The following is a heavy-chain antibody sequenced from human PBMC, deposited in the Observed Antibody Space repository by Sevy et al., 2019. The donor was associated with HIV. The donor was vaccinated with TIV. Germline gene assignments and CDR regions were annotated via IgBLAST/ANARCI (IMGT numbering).Heavy chain of an antibody. D-gene: IGHD6-6*01. J-gene: IGHJ6*02. CDR1: GYTFTGYY. V-gene: IGHV1-2*02. Sequence: ASVKVSCKASGYTFTGYYMHWVRQAPGQGLEWMGWINPNSGGTNYAQKFQGRVTMTRATSISTAYMELSRLRSDDTDVYYCARDEAHSSSSPLYYYYGMDVWGQGTTVTVSS. CDR2: INPNSGGT. CDR3: ARDEAHSSSSPLYYYYGMDV.